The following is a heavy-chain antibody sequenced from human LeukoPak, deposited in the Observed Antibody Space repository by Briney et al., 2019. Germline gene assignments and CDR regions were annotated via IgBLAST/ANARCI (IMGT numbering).Heavy chain of an antibody. D-gene: IGHD3-3*01. CDR1: GYTFTSYG. CDR2: ISAYNGNT. CDR3: ARDYGYYDFWSGYYKDPRFDY. J-gene: IGHJ4*02. Sequence: GASVKVSCKASGYTFTSYGISWVRQAPGQGLEWMGWISAYNGNTNYAQKLQGRVTMTTDTSTSTAYMELRSLRSDDTAVYYCARDYGYYDFWSGYYKDPRFDYWGQGTLVTVSS. V-gene: IGHV1-18*01.